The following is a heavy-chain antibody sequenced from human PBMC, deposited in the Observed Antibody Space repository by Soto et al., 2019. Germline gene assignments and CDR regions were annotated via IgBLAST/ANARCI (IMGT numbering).Heavy chain of an antibody. J-gene: IGHJ6*02. D-gene: IGHD2-2*01. Sequence: GGSLRLSCAASGFTFSSYAMHWVRQAPGKGLEWVAVISYDGSNKYYADSVKGRFTISRDNSKNTLYLQMNSLRAEDTAVYYCARELGPLCSSTSCSYYGMDVWGQGTTVTVSS. V-gene: IGHV3-30-3*01. CDR1: GFTFSSYA. CDR3: ARELGPLCSSTSCSYYGMDV. CDR2: ISYDGSNK.